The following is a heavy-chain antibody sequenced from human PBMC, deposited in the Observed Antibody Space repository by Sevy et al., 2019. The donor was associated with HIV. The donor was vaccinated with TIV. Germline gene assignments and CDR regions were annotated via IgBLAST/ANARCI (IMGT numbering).Heavy chain of an antibody. Sequence: SETLSLTCTVSGGSISSSSYYWGWIRQPPGKGLEWFGSIDYSGSTYYNPSLKSRVTISVDTSKNQFSLKLSSVTAADTAVYYCARGLLTRENWFDPWGQGTLVTVSS. D-gene: IGHD2-15*01. CDR1: GGSISSSSYY. J-gene: IGHJ5*02. CDR2: IDYSGST. V-gene: IGHV4-39*01. CDR3: ARGLLTRENWFDP.